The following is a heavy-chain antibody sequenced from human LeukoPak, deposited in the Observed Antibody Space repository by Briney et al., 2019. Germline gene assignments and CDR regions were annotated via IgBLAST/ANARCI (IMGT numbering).Heavy chain of an antibody. D-gene: IGHD3-22*01. CDR2: ILYSGST. J-gene: IGHJ4*02. V-gene: IGHV4-39*01. CDR1: GVSITSSSDY. Sequence: SETLSLTCSVSGVSITSSSDYWGWIRQPPGKGLEWIGSILYSGSTYYNPSLKSRLTMSIDTSKNQFFLKLSSVTAADTAAYYCARHYYDSSGYRRDYYFDYWGQGTLVTVSS. CDR3: ARHYYDSSGYRRDYYFDY.